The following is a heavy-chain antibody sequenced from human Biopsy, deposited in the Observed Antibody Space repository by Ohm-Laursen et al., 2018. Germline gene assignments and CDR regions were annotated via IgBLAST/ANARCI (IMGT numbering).Heavy chain of an antibody. CDR2: FYSSGSS. CDR3: AKARTLDTAIDFDY. Sequence: SHTLSLTCTVSGDSISNSYWTWIRQPAGKGLEWIGRFYSSGSSSYNPSLKSRVTMSIDASMNQFPLKPTSVTAADTAVYYCAKARTLDTAIDFDYWGQGTLVTVSS. D-gene: IGHD5-18*01. V-gene: IGHV4-4*07. J-gene: IGHJ4*02. CDR1: GDSISNSY.